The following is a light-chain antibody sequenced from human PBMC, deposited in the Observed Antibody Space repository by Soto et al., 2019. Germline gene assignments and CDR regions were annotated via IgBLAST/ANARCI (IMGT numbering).Light chain of an antibody. CDR2: EVS. Sequence: QSALTQPASVSGSPGQSITISCTGTSSDVGAYNYVSWYQQHPGKAPKLMIYEVSNRPSGVPDRFSGSKSDSSASLAITGLQAEDEADYYCQSYDSSLSGYVFGTGTKVTVL. V-gene: IGLV2-14*01. J-gene: IGLJ1*01. CDR3: QSYDSSLSGYV. CDR1: SSDVGAYNY.